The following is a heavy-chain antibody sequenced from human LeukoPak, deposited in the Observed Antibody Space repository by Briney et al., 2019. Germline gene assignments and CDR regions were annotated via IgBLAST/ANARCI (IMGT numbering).Heavy chain of an antibody. CDR1: GFTFSSYS. V-gene: IGHV3-21*01. CDR3: ARDINEREGSSSDY. J-gene: IGHJ4*02. Sequence: PGGSLRLSRAASGFTFSSYSMNWVRQAPGKGLEWVSSISSSSSYIYYADSVKGRFTISRDNAKNSLYLQMNSLRAEDTAVYYCARDINEREGSSSDYWGQGTLVTVSS. D-gene: IGHD6-6*01. CDR2: ISSSSSYI.